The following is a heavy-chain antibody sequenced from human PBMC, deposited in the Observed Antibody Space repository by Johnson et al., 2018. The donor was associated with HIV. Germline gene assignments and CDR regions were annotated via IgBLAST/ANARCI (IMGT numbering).Heavy chain of an antibody. D-gene: IGHD3-3*01. J-gene: IGHJ3*02. CDR3: ARTTLRFLERGDDAFDI. CDR1: GFTFSSYD. CDR2: IGTAGDT. Sequence: MQLVESGGGLVKPGGSLRLSCAASGFTFSSYDMHWVRQATGKRLEWVSAIGTAGDTYYPGSVKGRFTISRDNSKNTLYLQMKSLRPEDTAVYYCARTTLRFLERGDDAFDIWGQGTMVTVSS. V-gene: IGHV3-13*01.